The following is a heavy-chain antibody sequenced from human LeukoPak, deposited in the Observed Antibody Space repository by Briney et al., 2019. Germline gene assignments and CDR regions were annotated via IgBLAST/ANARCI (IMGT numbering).Heavy chain of an antibody. V-gene: IGHV1-18*01. Sequence: GASVKVSCEASGYTFNSHDINWVRQAPGQGLEWMGWISPYNGNTNYAQKFQGRVAMTTDTSTTTAYMELGNLRSDDTAVYFCARDPPYSGRFDYWGHGTLVTVSS. CDR1: GYTFNSHD. D-gene: IGHD1-26*01. J-gene: IGHJ4*01. CDR2: ISPYNGNT. CDR3: ARDPPYSGRFDY.